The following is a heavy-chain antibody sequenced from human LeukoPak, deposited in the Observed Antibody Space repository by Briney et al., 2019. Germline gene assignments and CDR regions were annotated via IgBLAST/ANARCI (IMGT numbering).Heavy chain of an antibody. D-gene: IGHD2-15*01. CDR1: GGSISSYY. CDR2: IYSSGST. Sequence: SETLSLTCTVSGGSISSYYWSWIRQPPGKGLEWIGYIYSSGSTQYNPSPKSRVTISVDTSKNQFSLKLSSVTAADTAVYFCARYSCTSGTCYYFDYWGQGILVTVSS. J-gene: IGHJ4*02. V-gene: IGHV4-59*01. CDR3: ARYSCTSGTCYYFDY.